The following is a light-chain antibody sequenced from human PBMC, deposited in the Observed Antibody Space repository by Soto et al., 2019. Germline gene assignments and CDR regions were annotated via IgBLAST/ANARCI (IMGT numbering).Light chain of an antibody. V-gene: IGKV2-30*01. CDR3: MQGTHWPPT. Sequence: VLMQSAGTLSLSPGERATLSCRASQAVSSNYLAWFQQRPGQSPRRLSYKVSNRDSGVPDRFSGSGSGTDVTLKISRGEAEDVGVYYCMQGTHWPPTFGQGTKVDIK. CDR1: QAVSSNY. CDR2: KVS. J-gene: IGKJ1*01.